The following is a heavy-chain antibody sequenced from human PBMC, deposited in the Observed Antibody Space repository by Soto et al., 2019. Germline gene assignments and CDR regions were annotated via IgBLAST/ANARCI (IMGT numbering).Heavy chain of an antibody. CDR2: IYHSVST. V-gene: IGHV4-30-2*01. J-gene: IGHJ4*02. CDR3: ARVPDY. Sequence: QLQLLESGSGLVKPSQTLSLTCAVSGGSISSGGYSWGWIRQPPGKGLEWIGYIYHSVSTYYNPSLKSRVTTSRDRSKNRFSLRLSSVTAADSAVYYCARVPDYWAQGTLVTVSS. CDR1: GGSISSGGYS.